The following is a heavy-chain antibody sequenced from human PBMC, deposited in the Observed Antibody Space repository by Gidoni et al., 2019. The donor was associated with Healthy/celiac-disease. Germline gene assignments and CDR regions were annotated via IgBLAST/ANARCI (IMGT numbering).Heavy chain of an antibody. V-gene: IGHV3-43*01. CDR2: ISWDGGST. CDR1: GFTFDYYT. D-gene: IGHD3-22*01. Sequence: EVQLVESGGVVVQPGGSLRLSFAASGFTFDYYTMHWVRQAPGKGLEWVSLISWDGGSTYYADSVKGRFTISRDNSKNSLYLQMNSLRTEDTALYYCAKERGDYYYGSSGPDFDHWGQGTLVTVSS. J-gene: IGHJ4*02. CDR3: AKERGDYYYGSSGPDFDH.